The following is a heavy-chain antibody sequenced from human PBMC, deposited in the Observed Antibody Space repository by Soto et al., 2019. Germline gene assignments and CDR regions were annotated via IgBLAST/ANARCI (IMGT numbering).Heavy chain of an antibody. CDR2: INPKFGDT. J-gene: IGHJ6*02. Sequence: QVRLVQSGAEVKEPGDSVRVSCEASGYTFTAYHIHWVRQAPGQGLEWMGWINPKFGDTGYAQDFQGRVSMTSDMSINTVYMELSSLTSDDTAIYYCARNMDYYYGRGSGNGHGVWGQGTTVTVFS. D-gene: IGHD3-10*02. CDR1: GYTFTAYH. CDR3: ARNMDYYYGRGSGNGHGV. V-gene: IGHV1-2*02.